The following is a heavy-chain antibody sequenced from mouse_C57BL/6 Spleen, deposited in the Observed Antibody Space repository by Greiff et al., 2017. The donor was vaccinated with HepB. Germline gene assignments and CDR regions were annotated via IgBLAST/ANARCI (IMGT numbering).Heavy chain of an antibody. J-gene: IGHJ3*01. CDR2: INPNNGGT. CDR3: ARKYYYGSPWFAY. V-gene: IGHV1-26*01. Sequence: EVQLQQSGPELVKPGASVKISCKASGYTFTDYYMNWVKQSHGKSLEWIGDINPNNGGTSYNQKFKGKATLTVDKSSSTAYMELRSLTSEDSAVYYCARKYYYGSPWFAYWGQGTLVTVSA. D-gene: IGHD1-1*01. CDR1: GYTFTDYY.